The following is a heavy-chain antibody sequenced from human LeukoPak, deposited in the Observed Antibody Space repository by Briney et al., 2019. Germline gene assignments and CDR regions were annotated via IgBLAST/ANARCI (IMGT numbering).Heavy chain of an antibody. J-gene: IGHJ3*02. D-gene: IGHD4-17*01. V-gene: IGHV1-18*04. CDR2: ISAHNGNT. CDR1: GYRFTSYG. CDR3: ARGDDYGDYLSAFDI. Sequence: VSVKVSCKASGYRFTSYGIIWVRQAPGQGLEWMGGISAHNGNTNYGQKLQGRVTMTTDTSTSTAYMELRSLRSDDTAVYYCARGDDYGDYLSAFDIWGQGTMVTVSS.